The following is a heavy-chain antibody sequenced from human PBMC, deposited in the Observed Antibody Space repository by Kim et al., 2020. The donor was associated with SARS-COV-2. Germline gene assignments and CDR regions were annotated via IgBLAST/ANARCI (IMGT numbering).Heavy chain of an antibody. D-gene: IGHD2-15*01. CDR2: IYSGGST. J-gene: IGHJ6*02. CDR3: ARDVAGRYYYYGMDV. CDR1: GFTVSSNY. Sequence: GGSLRLSCAASGFTVSSNYMSWVRQAPGKGLEWVSVIYSGGSTYYADSVKGRFTISRDNSKNTLYLQMNSLRAEDTAVYYCARDVAGRYYYYGMDVWGQGTTVTVSS. V-gene: IGHV3-53*01.